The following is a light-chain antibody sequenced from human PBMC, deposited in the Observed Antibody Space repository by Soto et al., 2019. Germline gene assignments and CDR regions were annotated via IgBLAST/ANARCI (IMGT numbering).Light chain of an antibody. CDR2: GAS. Sequence: ETVMTQSPATLSVSPGEIATLYFSASQSVSSNLAWYQQKPGQAPRLLIYGASTRATGIPARFSGSGSGTDFTLTIAGLQAEDVATYYCQHFYSTPQTFGQGTKVDIK. CDR1: QSVSSN. V-gene: IGKV3-15*01. J-gene: IGKJ1*01. CDR3: QHFYSTPQT.